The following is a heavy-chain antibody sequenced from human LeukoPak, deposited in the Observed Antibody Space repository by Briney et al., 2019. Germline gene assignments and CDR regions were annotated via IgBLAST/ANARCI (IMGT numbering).Heavy chain of an antibody. J-gene: IGHJ6*02. Sequence: SVKVSCKTSGSSFSSFSLGWVRQAPGQGLEWMGRITPILGTSKYAQKFQGRVTITADKSTTTAFMELSSLTTEDTAVYYCARGPRGAMDVWGQGTTVIVS. V-gene: IGHV1-69*08. CDR3: ARGPRGAMDV. D-gene: IGHD3-10*01. CDR1: GSSFSSFS. CDR2: ITPILGTS.